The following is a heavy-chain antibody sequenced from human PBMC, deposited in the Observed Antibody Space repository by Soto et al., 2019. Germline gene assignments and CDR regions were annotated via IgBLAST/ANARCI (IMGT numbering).Heavy chain of an antibody. CDR3: ARGHGILFLEWVRWCVP. CDR1: GGTFSSYA. Sequence: QVQLVQSGAEVKKPGSSVKVSCKASGGTFSSYAISWVRQAPGQALEWMGGLIPIFGTANYAQKFQGRVTITADKSTSRAYREVSSLRSEDTAVYYCARGHGILFLEWVRWCVPFGKGTLVTVSS. J-gene: IGHJ5*02. D-gene: IGHD3-3*01. V-gene: IGHV1-69*06. CDR2: LIPIFGTA.